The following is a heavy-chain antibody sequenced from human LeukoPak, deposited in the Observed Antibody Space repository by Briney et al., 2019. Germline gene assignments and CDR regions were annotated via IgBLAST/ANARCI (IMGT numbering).Heavy chain of an antibody. CDR2: IYSGGST. J-gene: IGHJ4*02. D-gene: IGHD3-22*01. Sequence: GGSLRLSCAASGFTVSSNYMSWVRQAPGKGLEWVSVIYSGGSTYYADSVKGRFTISRDNSKNTLYLQMNSLRAEDTAVYYCARDRYDYDSSGYPHYWGQGTLVTVSS. V-gene: IGHV3-53*05. CDR3: ARDRYDYDSSGYPHY. CDR1: GFTVSSNY.